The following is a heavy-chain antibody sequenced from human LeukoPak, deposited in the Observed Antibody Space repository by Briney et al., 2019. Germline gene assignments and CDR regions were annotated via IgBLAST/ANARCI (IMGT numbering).Heavy chain of an antibody. CDR3: ARHTRESNYDFWSGYWNWFDP. J-gene: IGHJ5*02. V-gene: IGHV4-59*08. CDR1: GGXIXSYY. Sequence: SETLSLTCTVSGGXIXSYYWSWIRQPPXXXXXXXXXIXXXXSXNYNPSLKSRVTISVDTSKNQFSLKLSSVTAADTAVYYCARHTRESNYDFWSGYWNWFDPWGQGTLVTVSS. D-gene: IGHD3-3*01. CDR2: IXXXXSX.